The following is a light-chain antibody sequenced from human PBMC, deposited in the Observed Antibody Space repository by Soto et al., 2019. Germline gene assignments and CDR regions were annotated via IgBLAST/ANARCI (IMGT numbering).Light chain of an antibody. Sequence: EIVLTHSPGTLSLSPWERATLSCRASQSVSSSYLAWYQQKPGQAPRLLIYGASSRATGIPDRFSGSGSGTDFTLTISRLEPEDVAVYYCQQYGSSLITFGQGTRLE. V-gene: IGKV3-20*01. CDR3: QQYGSSLIT. J-gene: IGKJ5*01. CDR2: GAS. CDR1: QSVSSSY.